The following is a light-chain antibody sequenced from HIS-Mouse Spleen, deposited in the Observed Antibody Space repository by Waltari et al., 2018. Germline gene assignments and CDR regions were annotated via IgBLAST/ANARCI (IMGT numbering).Light chain of an antibody. Sequence: QSALTQPPSASGSPGQSVTISCPGPSSDVGGYNYVSWYQQHPGKAPKLMIYEVSKRPSGVPDRFSGSKSGNTASLAISGLRSEDEADYYCAAWDDSLSGPVFGGGTKLTVL. CDR1: SSDVGGYNY. J-gene: IGLJ3*02. V-gene: IGLV2-8*01. CDR3: AAWDDSLSGPV. CDR2: EVS.